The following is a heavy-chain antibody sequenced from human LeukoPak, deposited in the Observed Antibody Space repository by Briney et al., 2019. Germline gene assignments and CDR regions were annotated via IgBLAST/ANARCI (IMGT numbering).Heavy chain of an antibody. Sequence: GRSLRLSCAASGFTFSSYGMHWVRQAPGKGLEWVAVIWYDGSNRYYADSVKGRFTISRDNSKNTLYLQMNSLRAEDTAVYYCARDLWSGEIDYWGQGTLVTVSS. CDR2: IWYDGSNR. CDR3: ARDLWSGEIDY. CDR1: GFTFSSYG. D-gene: IGHD3-3*01. V-gene: IGHV3-33*01. J-gene: IGHJ4*02.